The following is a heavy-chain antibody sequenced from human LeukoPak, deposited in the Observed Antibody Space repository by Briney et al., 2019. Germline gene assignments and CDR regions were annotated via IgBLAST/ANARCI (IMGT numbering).Heavy chain of an antibody. CDR3: ARDAYSSSWYPMDV. D-gene: IGHD6-13*01. Sequence: GGSLRLSCAASGSTFSSYSMNWVRQAPGKGLEWVSSISSSSSYIYYADSVKGRFTISRDNAKNSLYLQMNSLRAEDTAVYYCARDAYSSSWYPMDVWGKGTTVTVSS. V-gene: IGHV3-21*01. CDR1: GSTFSSYS. J-gene: IGHJ6*04. CDR2: ISSSSSYI.